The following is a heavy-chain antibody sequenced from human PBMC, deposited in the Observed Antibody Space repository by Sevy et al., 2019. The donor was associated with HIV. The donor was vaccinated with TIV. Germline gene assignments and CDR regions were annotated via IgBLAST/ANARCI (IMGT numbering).Heavy chain of an antibody. CDR3: ARDRGEILSSAFDY. D-gene: IGHD3-16*01. Sequence: GGSLRLSCAASGFTFSDYRMHWVRQAPGKGLEWVAVISYDGRNNKNNADSAKGRFTISRDNSKNTVYLQMNSLRAEDTAIYYCARDRGEILSSAFDYWGQGTLVTVSS. CDR1: GFTFSDYR. V-gene: IGHV3-30*04. CDR2: ISYDGRNNK. J-gene: IGHJ4*02.